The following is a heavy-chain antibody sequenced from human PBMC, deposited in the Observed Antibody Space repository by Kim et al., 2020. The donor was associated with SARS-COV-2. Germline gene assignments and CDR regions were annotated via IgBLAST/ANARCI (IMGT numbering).Heavy chain of an antibody. Sequence: LSSRVTISVDTSKNQFSLELSSVTAADTAVYYCARAPPVTTFYYYGGMGVWGQGTTVTVSS. V-gene: IGHV4-34*01. J-gene: IGHJ6*02. D-gene: IGHD4-17*01. CDR3: ARAPPVTTFYYYGGMGV.